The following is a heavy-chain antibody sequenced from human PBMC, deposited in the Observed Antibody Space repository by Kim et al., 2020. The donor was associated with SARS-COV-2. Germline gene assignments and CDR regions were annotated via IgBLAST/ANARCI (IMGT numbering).Heavy chain of an antibody. CDR3: AKVWVRWGPFDC. Sequence: ADAVKGPFTLSRDNSKNTLYLQMNSLRAEDTDVYYCAKVWVRWGPFDCWGQGTLVTVSS. D-gene: IGHD5-12*01. V-gene: IGHV3-23*01. J-gene: IGHJ4*02.